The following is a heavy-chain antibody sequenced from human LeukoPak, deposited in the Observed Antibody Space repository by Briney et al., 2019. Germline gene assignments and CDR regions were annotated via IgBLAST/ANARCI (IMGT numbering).Heavy chain of an antibody. V-gene: IGHV3-21*01. CDR2: ISSSSSYI. D-gene: IGHD4-11*01. CDR1: GFTFSSYT. Sequence: GGSLRFSCAASGFTFSSYTMNWVRQAPGKGLEWVSSISSSSSYIYYADSVKGRFTISRDNAKNSLYLQMNSLRAEDTAVYYCARDQGGSSTVTTADYWGQGTLVTVSS. J-gene: IGHJ4*02. CDR3: ARDQGGSSTVTTADY.